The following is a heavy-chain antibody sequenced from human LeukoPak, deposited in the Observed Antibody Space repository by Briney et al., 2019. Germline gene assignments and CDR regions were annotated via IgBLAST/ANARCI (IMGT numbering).Heavy chain of an antibody. CDR1: GDSVSSNSAA. J-gene: IGHJ4*02. V-gene: IGHV6-1*01. CDR2: TYYRSKWYN. D-gene: IGHD7-27*01. CDR3: ARSTGDLDY. Sequence: SQTLSLTCAISGDSVSSNSAAWNWTRQSPSRGLEWLRRTYYRSKWYNDYAVSVKSRITINPDTSKNQFSLQLNSVTPEDTAVCYCARSTGDLDYWGQGTLVTVSS.